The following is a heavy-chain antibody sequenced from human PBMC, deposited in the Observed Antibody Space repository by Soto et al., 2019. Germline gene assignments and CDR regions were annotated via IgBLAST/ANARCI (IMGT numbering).Heavy chain of an antibody. D-gene: IGHD6-13*01. CDR3: AREIAAAAVGGS. CDR1: GFTFSTYW. J-gene: IGHJ5*02. V-gene: IGHV3-74*01. CDR2: IDSDGSRT. Sequence: SGGSLRLSCAASGFTFSTYWMHWVRQAPGKGLVWVSRIDSDGSRTSYADSVKGRFTVSRDNAKNTLYLQMNSLRAEDTAVYYCAREIAAAAVGGSWGQGTLVTVSS.